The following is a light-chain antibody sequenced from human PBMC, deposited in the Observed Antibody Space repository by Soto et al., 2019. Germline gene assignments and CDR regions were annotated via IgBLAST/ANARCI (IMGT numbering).Light chain of an antibody. CDR3: HQRSNWPLT. J-gene: IGKJ4*01. CDR2: DAS. V-gene: IGKV3-11*01. Sequence: VMTPSPATLSVSPGDRATLSCRASQSVSSYLAWYQQKPGQAPRLLIYDASNRATGIPARFSGSGSGTDFTLTISSLEPEDFAVYYCHQRSNWPLTFGGGTKVDIK. CDR1: QSVSSY.